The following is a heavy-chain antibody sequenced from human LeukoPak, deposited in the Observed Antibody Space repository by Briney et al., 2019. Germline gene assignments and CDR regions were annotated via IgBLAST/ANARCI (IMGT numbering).Heavy chain of an antibody. Sequence: GGSLRLSCAASGFTLSSYAMTWVRQAPGRGLEWVSSVDGGGGTYYADSVKGWFTISRDNSKDTLYLQMNGLRAEDTAVYFCAKQSAGSAAWYSLHYDFWGQGTLVTVSS. CDR1: GFTLSSYA. V-gene: IGHV3-23*01. J-gene: IGHJ4*02. D-gene: IGHD6-13*01. CDR3: AKQSAGSAAWYSLHYDF. CDR2: VDGGGGT.